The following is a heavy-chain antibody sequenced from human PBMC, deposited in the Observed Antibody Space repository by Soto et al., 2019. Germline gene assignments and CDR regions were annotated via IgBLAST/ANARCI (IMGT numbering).Heavy chain of an antibody. J-gene: IGHJ6*02. CDR1: GFTFSSYA. CDR2: ISYDGSNK. D-gene: IGHD3-10*01. CDR3: ARILWFGETPWYYGMDV. Sequence: GGSLRLSCAASGFTFSSYAMHWVRQAPGKGLEWVAVISYDGSNKYYADSVKGRFTISRDNSKNTLYLQMNSLRAEDTAVYYCARILWFGETPWYYGMDVWGQGTTVTVSS. V-gene: IGHV3-30-3*01.